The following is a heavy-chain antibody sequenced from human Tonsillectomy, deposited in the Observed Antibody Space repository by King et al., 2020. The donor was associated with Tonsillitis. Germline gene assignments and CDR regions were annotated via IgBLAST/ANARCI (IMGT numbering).Heavy chain of an antibody. D-gene: IGHD6-13*01. Sequence: QLQLQESGPGLVKPSETLSLTCTVSGGSISSSSYYWGWIRQPPGKGLEWIGSIYYSGGTYYNPSLKSRVTISVDTSKNQFSLKLSSVTAADTAVYYGAKTSHVSITWSDAVDIWGQGTMVTVSS. CDR1: GGSISSSSYY. J-gene: IGHJ3*02. CDR3: AKTSHVSITWSDAVDI. V-gene: IGHV4-39*01. CDR2: IYYSGGT.